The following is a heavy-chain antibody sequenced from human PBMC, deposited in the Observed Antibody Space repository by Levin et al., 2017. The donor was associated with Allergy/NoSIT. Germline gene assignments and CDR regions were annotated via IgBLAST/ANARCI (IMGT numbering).Heavy chain of an antibody. D-gene: IGHD2-15*01. CDR1: GYTFTDYY. CDR2: INPNRANT. CDR3: ARETRVVHTCGPWAFDP. Sequence: ASVKVSCKTSGYTFTDYYIHWVRQAPGQGLEWMGWINPNRANTNYAQNFKGRVSMTRDTSTFTAYMALKRLTSDDSAVYYCARETRVVHTCGPWAFDPWGQGTLVTVSS. J-gene: IGHJ5*02. V-gene: IGHV1-2*02.